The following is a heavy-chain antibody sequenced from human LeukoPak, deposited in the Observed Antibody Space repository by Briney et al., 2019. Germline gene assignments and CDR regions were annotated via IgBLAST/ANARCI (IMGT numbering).Heavy chain of an antibody. V-gene: IGHV3-48*03. J-gene: IGHJ5*02. CDR1: GFTFSSYE. D-gene: IGHD6-13*01. CDR3: ARAGIAAAGTRNWFDP. CDR2: ISSSGSTI. Sequence: GGSLRLSCAASGFTFSSYEMSWVRQAPGKGLEWVSYISSSGSTIYYADSVKGRFTISRDNAKHSLYLQMNSLRAEDTAVYYCARAGIAAAGTRNWFDPWGQGTLVTVSS.